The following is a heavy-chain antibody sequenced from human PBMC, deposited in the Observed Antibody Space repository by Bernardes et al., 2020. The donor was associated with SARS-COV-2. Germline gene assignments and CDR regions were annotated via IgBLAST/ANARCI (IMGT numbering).Heavy chain of an antibody. V-gene: IGHV1-24*01. J-gene: IGHJ5*02. CDR1: GYTLTELS. D-gene: IGHD4-17*01. CDR2: FDPEDGAT. Sequence: ASVKVSCKVSGYTLTELSMHWVRQAPGKGLEWMGGFDPEDGATIYSQKFQGRVTMTEDTSTDTAYMELSSLRSEDTAVYYCATAPPMTTVTTRPEQWFDPWGQGTLVTVS. CDR3: ATAPPMTTVTTRPEQWFDP.